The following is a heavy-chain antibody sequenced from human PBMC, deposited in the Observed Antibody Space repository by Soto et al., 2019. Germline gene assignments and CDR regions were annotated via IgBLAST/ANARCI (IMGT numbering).Heavy chain of an antibody. CDR2: IYFDGITT. Sequence: GGSLRLSCAASGFTFSSYAMSWVRQAPRKGLVWVSRIYFDGITTNYADSVKGRLTVSRDNAKNTVYLHVNTLRDEDTAVYYCARGGAMGVDYWGQGTLVTVSS. D-gene: IGHD1-26*01. CDR3: ARGGAMGVDY. J-gene: IGHJ4*02. V-gene: IGHV3-74*01. CDR1: GFTFSSYA.